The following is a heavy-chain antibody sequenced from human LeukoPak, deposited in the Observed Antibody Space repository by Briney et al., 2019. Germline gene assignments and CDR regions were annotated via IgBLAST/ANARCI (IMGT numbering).Heavy chain of an antibody. Sequence: GGSLRLSCEAFGSTFSSYWMHWVRQAPGKGLVWVSRINSDGSSTSYADSVKGRFTISRDNAKNTLYLQMNSLRAEDTAVYYCARDAAAGTGSIDYWGQGTLVTVSS. CDR2: INSDGSST. J-gene: IGHJ4*02. CDR1: GSTFSSYW. D-gene: IGHD6-13*01. V-gene: IGHV3-74*01. CDR3: ARDAAAGTGSIDY.